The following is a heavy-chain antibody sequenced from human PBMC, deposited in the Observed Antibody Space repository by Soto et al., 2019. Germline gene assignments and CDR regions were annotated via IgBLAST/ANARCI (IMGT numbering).Heavy chain of an antibody. V-gene: IGHV3-23*01. D-gene: IGHD6-19*01. Sequence: EVQLLESGGGMVQPGGSLRLSCAGSGFIFSSYAMSWVRQAPGKGLEWVSGVSGPGGSTYYADPVKGRFTISRDNSKNTLYLQMNSLRAEDTAVYYCGKRSEWQVSYFEYCGQGTLVTVSS. CDR1: GFIFSSYA. CDR3: GKRSEWQVSYFEY. CDR2: VSGPGGST. J-gene: IGHJ4*02.